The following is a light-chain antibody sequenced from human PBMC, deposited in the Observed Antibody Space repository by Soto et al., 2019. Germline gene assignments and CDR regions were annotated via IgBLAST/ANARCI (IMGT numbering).Light chain of an antibody. CDR3: QQYDNLP. J-gene: IGKJ5*01. V-gene: IGKV1-33*01. CDR1: QDISNY. CDR2: DAS. Sequence: DIHMTQSRSSLSASVGYRVTITCQASQDISNYLNWYQQKPGKAPKLLIYDASNLETGVPSRFSGSGSGTDFTFTISSLQPEDIATYYFQQYDNLPLGQGTRPEI.